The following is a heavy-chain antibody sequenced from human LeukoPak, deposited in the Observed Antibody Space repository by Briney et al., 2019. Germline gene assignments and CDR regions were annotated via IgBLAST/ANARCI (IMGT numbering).Heavy chain of an antibody. J-gene: IGHJ4*02. V-gene: IGHV4-4*07. D-gene: IGHD3-22*01. Sequence: SETLSLTCTVSGGSISSYYWSWIRQPAGKGLEWIGRIYTSGSTNYNPSLKSRVTMSVDTSKNQSSLKLSSVTAADTAVYYCARDLSYYYDSSGYYYWGQGTLVTVSS. CDR1: GGSISSYY. CDR3: ARDLSYYYDSSGYYY. CDR2: IYTSGST.